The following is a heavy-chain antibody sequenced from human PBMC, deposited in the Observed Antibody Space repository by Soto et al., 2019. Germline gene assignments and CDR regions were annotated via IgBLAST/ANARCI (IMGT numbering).Heavy chain of an antibody. CDR2: ISWDGGST. V-gene: IGHV3-43D*04. D-gene: IGHD3-22*01. J-gene: IGHJ4*02. CDR1: GFTFDDYA. Sequence: GGSLRLSCAASGFTFDDYAMHWVRQAPGKGLEWVSLISWDGGSTYYADSVKGRFTISRDNSKNSLYLQMNSLRAEDTALYYCAKDGAHYDSSGYYAYYFDYWGQGTLVTVSS. CDR3: AKDGAHYDSSGYYAYYFDY.